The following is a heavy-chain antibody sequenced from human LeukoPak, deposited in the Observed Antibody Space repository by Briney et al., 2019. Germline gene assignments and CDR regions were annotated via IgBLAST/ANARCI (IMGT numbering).Heavy chain of an antibody. J-gene: IGHJ5*02. Sequence: GGSLRLSCAASGFTFSTYAMSWVRQAPGKGPEWDSGISGSGGSTYYADSVKGRFTISRDNSKNTLYLQMNSLRAEDTAVYYCAKSLLVGGTPRSWFDPWGQGSLVTVSS. CDR1: GFTFSTYA. CDR2: ISGSGGST. D-gene: IGHD1-26*01. V-gene: IGHV3-23*01. CDR3: AKSLLVGGTPRSWFDP.